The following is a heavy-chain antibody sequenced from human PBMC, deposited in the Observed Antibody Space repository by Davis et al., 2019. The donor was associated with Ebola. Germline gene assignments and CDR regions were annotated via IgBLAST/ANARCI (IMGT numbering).Heavy chain of an antibody. CDR3: AGGVLVPAAIGWYWFDP. CDR2: VYYSGNT. CDR1: GGSTSSRFYY. D-gene: IGHD2-2*02. J-gene: IGHJ5*02. Sequence: MPSETLSLTCTVSGGSTSSRFYYWGWIRQPPGKGLEWIGTVYYSGNTYYNPSLKSRVTISVDTSKNQFSLKLSSVTAADTAVYYCAGGVLVPAAIGWYWFDPWGQGTLVTVSS. V-gene: IGHV4-39*07.